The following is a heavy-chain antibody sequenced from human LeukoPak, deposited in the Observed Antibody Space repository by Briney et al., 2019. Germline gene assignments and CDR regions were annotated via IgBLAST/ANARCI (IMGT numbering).Heavy chain of an antibody. V-gene: IGHV3-15*01. CDR2: IKSKTDGGTI. D-gene: IGHD3-16*01. CDR3: AKPAYAGYYYYMDV. CDR1: GFSFSNAW. J-gene: IGHJ6*03. Sequence: GGSLRLSCAASGFSFSNAWMTWVRQAPGKGLEWVGRIKSKTDGGTIDYAAPVKGRFTISRDNSKNTLYLHMNSLRVEDTAVYYCAKPAYAGYYYYMDVWGKGTTVTVSS.